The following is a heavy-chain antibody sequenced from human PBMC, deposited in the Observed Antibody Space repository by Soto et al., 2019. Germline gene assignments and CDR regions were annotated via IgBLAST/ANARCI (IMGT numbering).Heavy chain of an antibody. J-gene: IGHJ6*02. D-gene: IGHD2-2*01. Sequence: KTSETLSLTCTVSGGSISSGGYYWSWIRQHPGKGLEWIGYIYYSGSTYYNPSLKSRVTISVDTSKNQFSLKLSSVTAADTAVYYCTRVRGGVVVVPAAHSEYYYYGMDVWGQGTTVTVSS. CDR1: GGSISSGGYY. CDR2: IYYSGST. CDR3: TRVRGGVVVVPAAHSEYYYYGMDV. V-gene: IGHV4-31*03.